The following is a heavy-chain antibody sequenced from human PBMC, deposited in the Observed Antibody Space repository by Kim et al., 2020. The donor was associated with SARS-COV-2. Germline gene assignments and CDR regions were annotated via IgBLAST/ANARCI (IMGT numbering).Heavy chain of an antibody. V-gene: IGHV3-23*01. D-gene: IGHD6-13*01. CDR3: AKDPGAYIAAARAWFDP. CDR1: GFTFSSYA. Sequence: GGSLRLSCAASGFTFSSYAMSWVRQAPGKGLEWVSAISGSGGSTYYADSVKGRFTISRDNSKNTLYLQMNSLRAEDTAVYYCAKDPGAYIAAARAWFDPWGQGTLVTVSS. J-gene: IGHJ5*02. CDR2: ISGSGGST.